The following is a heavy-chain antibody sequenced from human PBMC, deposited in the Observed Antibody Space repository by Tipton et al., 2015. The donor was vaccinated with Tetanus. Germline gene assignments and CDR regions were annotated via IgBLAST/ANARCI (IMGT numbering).Heavy chain of an antibody. CDR1: GGTFSSYA. CDR2: IIPIFGTA. J-gene: IGHJ6*02. D-gene: IGHD3-22*01. CDR3: AREGGGSGYYYPGYYYGMDV. V-gene: IGHV1-69*06. Sequence: QLVQSGAEVKKPGSSVKVSCKASGGTFSSYAISWVRQAPGQGLEWMGGIIPIFGTANYAQRFQGRVTITADKSTSTAYMELSSLRSEDTAVYYCAREGGGSGYYYPGYYYGMDVWGQGTTVTVSS.